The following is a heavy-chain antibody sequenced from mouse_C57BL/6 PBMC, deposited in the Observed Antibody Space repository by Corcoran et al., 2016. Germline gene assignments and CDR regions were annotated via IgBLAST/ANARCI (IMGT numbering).Heavy chain of an antibody. D-gene: IGHD2-5*01. Sequence: QVQLQQSGAELARPGASVKLSCKASGYTFTSYGITWVKQRTGQGLEWIGEIYPRSGYTYYNEKFRGKATLTADKSSSTAYMELRSLTSEDSAVYVRARSNYVMDYWGQGTAVTVSS. J-gene: IGHJ4*01. V-gene: IGHV1-81*01. CDR2: IYPRSGYT. CDR3: ARSNYVMDY. CDR1: GYTFTSYG.